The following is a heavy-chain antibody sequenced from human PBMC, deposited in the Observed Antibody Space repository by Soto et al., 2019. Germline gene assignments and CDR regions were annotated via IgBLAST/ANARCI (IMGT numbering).Heavy chain of an antibody. Sequence: TSETLSLTCAVYGGSFSGYYWSWIRQPPGKGLEWIGEINHSGSTNYNPSLKSRVTISVDTSKNQFSLKLSSVTAADTAVYYCARGRTRETYYYGSGSFRLLDYWGQGTLVTVSS. J-gene: IGHJ4*02. CDR2: INHSGST. V-gene: IGHV4-34*01. D-gene: IGHD3-10*01. CDR3: ARGRTRETYYYGSGSFRLLDY. CDR1: GGSFSGYY.